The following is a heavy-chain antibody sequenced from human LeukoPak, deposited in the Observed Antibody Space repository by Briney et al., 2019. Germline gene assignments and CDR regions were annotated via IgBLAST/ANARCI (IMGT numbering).Heavy chain of an antibody. V-gene: IGHV3-23*01. CDR1: GFTLSTNA. Sequence: GGSLRLSCLTSGFTLSTNAMSWVRQAPGKGLEWISGISGSGASTYYADSVKGRFTISRDDSRNALYLQMNSLRGDDTAVYYCAKDVGKWESLHFFDYWGQGTLVTVSS. CDR3: AKDVGKWESLHFFDY. D-gene: IGHD1-26*01. CDR2: ISGSGAST. J-gene: IGHJ4*02.